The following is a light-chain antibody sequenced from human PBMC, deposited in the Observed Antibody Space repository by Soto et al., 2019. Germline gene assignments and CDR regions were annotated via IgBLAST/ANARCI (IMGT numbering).Light chain of an antibody. V-gene: IGLV2-14*01. CDR2: EVS. J-gene: IGLJ1*01. Sequence: LTQPASVSGSPGQSITISCTGTSSDVGDYNYVSWYQQHPGKAPKLIIFEVSDRPSGVSNRFSGSKSGNTASLTISGLQAEDEADYYCVSYTSIITFYVFGTGTKVTVL. CDR1: SSDVGDYNY. CDR3: VSYTSIITFYV.